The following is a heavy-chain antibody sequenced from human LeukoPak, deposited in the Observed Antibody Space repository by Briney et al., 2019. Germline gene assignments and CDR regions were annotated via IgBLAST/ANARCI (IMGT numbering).Heavy chain of an antibody. J-gene: IGHJ4*02. D-gene: IGHD3-3*01. CDR1: GFIFSDHE. V-gene: IGHV3-48*03. Sequence: QAGGSLRLSCAASGFIFSDHEMNWVRQAPGKGLEWVSYVSGGGTHIYYADSEKGRFTISRDNAKNSLYLQMNNVRVEDTAFYYCAREISSAFFGDWGQGTLVTVSS. CDR2: VSGGGTHI. CDR3: AREISSAFFGD.